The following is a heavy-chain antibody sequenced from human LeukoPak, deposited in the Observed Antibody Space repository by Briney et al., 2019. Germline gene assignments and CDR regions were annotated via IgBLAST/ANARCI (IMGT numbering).Heavy chain of an antibody. CDR2: INPSGGST. J-gene: IGHJ3*02. Sequence: ASVKVSCKASGYTFTSYDINWVRQATGQGLEWMGIINPSGGSTSYAQKFQGRVTMTRDTSTSTVYMELSSLRSEDTAVYYCARGGGNPDAFDIWGQGTMVTVSS. CDR1: GYTFTSYD. V-gene: IGHV1-46*01. CDR3: ARGGGNPDAFDI. D-gene: IGHD4-23*01.